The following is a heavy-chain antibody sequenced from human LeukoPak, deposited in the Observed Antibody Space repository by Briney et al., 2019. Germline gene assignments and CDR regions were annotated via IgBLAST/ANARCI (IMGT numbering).Heavy chain of an antibody. Sequence: APVKVSCKASGGTFSSYAISWLRQAPGQGLEWMGRIIPIFGTANYAQKFQGRVTITTDESTSTAYMELSSLRSEDTAVYYCARDTYYYASGHRADDYWGQGTLVTVSS. CDR2: IIPIFGTA. J-gene: IGHJ4*02. V-gene: IGHV1-69*05. CDR3: ARDTYYYASGHRADDY. CDR1: GGTFSSYA. D-gene: IGHD3-10*01.